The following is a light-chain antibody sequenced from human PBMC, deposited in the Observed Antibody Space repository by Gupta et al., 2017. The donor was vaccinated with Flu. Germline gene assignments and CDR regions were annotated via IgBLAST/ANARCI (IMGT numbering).Light chain of an antibody. J-gene: IGLJ2*01. CDR1: NIGSKR. Sequence: SYELTQPPSVSVAPGQTARMTCGGNNIGSKRVHWYQQKPGQAPVVVVYDDSDRPSGIPERCSGSHSGNTATLTINRVDAGDEADYYCQVWDGGRDDSGLFGGGTKLTVL. CDR2: DDS. V-gene: IGLV3-21*02. CDR3: QVWDGGRDDSGL.